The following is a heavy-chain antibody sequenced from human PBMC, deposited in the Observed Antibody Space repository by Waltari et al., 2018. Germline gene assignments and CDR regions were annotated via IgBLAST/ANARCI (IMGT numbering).Heavy chain of an antibody. CDR2: ISGSGGST. J-gene: IGHJ3*02. D-gene: IGHD6-19*01. V-gene: IGHV3-23*04. Sequence: EVQLVESGGGLVQPGGSLRLSCAASGFTFSSYAMSWVRQAPGKGLEWVSAISGSGGSTYYADSVKGRFTISRDNSKNTLYLQMNSLRAEDTAVYYCAKDLPRYSSGWYRSFDIWGQGTMVTVSS. CDR3: AKDLPRYSSGWYRSFDI. CDR1: GFTFSSYA.